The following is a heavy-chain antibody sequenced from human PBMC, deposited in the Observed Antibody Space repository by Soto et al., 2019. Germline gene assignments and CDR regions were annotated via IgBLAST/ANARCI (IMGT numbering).Heavy chain of an antibody. CDR3: ARDRKLELPGNYYYYGMDV. CDR2: ISSSGNV. CDR1: GGSIRDYF. Sequence: SETLRLTCSVSGGSIRDYFWTWIRQSPGRGLEWIGYISSSGNVKYNSSLKSRVTISLDRSRNQFSLKLSSVTVADTAVYFCARDRKLELPGNYYYYGMDVWGQGTTVSVSS. V-gene: IGHV4-59*01. D-gene: IGHD1-7*01. J-gene: IGHJ6*02.